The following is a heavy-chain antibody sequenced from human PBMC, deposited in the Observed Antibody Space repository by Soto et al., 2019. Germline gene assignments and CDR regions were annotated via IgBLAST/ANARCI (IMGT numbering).Heavy chain of an antibody. CDR2: IRSKAYGGTT. J-gene: IGHJ4*02. CDR3: TRRQNGGGTYWHFDY. V-gene: IGHV3-49*03. Sequence: PGGSLRLSCTASGFTFGDYAMSWFRQAPWKGLEWVGFIRSKAYGGTTEYAASVKGRFTISRDDSKSIAYLQMNSLKTEDTAVYYCTRRQNGGGTYWHFDYWGQGTLVTVSS. D-gene: IGHD1-26*01. CDR1: GFTFGDYA.